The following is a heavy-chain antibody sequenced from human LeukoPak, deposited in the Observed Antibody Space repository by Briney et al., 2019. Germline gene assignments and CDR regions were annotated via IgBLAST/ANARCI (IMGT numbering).Heavy chain of an antibody. V-gene: IGHV3-15*01. CDR3: TTVSPYLYYFDY. CDR1: GFTFSNAW. Sequence: PGGSLRLSCAASGFTFSNAWMSWVRQAPGKGLEWVGRIKSKTDGGTTDYAAPVKGRFTISRDDSKNTLYLQMSSLKTEDTAVYYCTTVSPYLYYFDYWGQGTLVTVSS. J-gene: IGHJ4*02. CDR2: IKSKTDGGTT.